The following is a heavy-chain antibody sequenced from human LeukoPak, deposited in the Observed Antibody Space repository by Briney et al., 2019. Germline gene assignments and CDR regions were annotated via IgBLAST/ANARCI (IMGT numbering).Heavy chain of an antibody. CDR1: GGTFTSYA. Sequence: ASVKVSCKASGGTFTSYAISWVRQAPGQGLEWMGGIIPIFGKANYAQKFQGRVTITTDASTSTAYMELSSLRSEDTAVFYCARDRYGYCSSTSCAYFDLWGRGTRVTVS. CDR2: IIPIFGKA. CDR3: ARDRYGYCSSTSCAYFDL. V-gene: IGHV1-69*05. J-gene: IGHJ2*01. D-gene: IGHD2-2*01.